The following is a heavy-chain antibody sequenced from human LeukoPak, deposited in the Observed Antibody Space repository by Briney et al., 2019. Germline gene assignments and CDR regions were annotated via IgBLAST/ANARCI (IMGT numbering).Heavy chain of an antibody. CDR1: GGSISSYY. CDR2: IYYSGST. J-gene: IGHJ5*02. Sequence: PSETLSLTCAVSGGSISSYYWSWIRQPPGKGLEWIGYIYYSGSTNYNPSLKSRVTISVDTSKNQFSLKLSSVTAADTAVYYCARAYCSSTSCYTPNWFDPWGQGTLVTVSS. CDR3: ARAYCSSTSCYTPNWFDP. D-gene: IGHD2-2*02. V-gene: IGHV4-59*01.